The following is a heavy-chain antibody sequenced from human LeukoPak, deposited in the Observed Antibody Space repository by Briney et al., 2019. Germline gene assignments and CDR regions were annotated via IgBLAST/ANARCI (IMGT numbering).Heavy chain of an antibody. D-gene: IGHD6-6*01. V-gene: IGHV3-11*04. CDR3: ARDEYSSSSLVDY. Sequence: NPWGSLRLSCAASGFTFSDYYMSWIRQAPGKGLEWVSYISSSGSTIYYADSVKGRFTISRDNAKNSLYLQMNSLRAEDTAVYYCARDEYSSSSLVDYWGQGTLVTVSS. CDR1: GFTFSDYY. CDR2: ISSSGSTI. J-gene: IGHJ4*02.